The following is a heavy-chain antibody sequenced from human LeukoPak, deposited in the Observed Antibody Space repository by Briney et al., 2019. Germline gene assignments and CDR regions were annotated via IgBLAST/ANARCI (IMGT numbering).Heavy chain of an antibody. V-gene: IGHV3-72*01. Sequence: GGSLRLSCAASGFTFSDHYMDWVRRAPGKGLEWIGRVRNKAKSYTTEYAASVKDRFTVSRDDSRNSLYLQMNSLKTEDTAVYYCARAGYSGNYYAAFDIWGQGTMLTVSS. CDR1: GFTFSDHY. J-gene: IGHJ3*02. CDR3: ARAGYSGNYYAAFDI. D-gene: IGHD1-26*01. CDR2: VRNKAKSYTT.